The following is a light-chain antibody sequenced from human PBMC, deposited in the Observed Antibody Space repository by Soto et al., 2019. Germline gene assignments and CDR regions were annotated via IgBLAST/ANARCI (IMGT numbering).Light chain of an antibody. J-gene: IGLJ1*01. Sequence: QSALTQPASVSGSPGQSITISCTGTSSDVGRYNIVSWYQQHPGKAPKLMIYEGSKRPSGVSDRFSGSKSGNTASLTISGLQAEDEADYYCFSYAGSSTYVFGTGTKVTVL. CDR2: EGS. CDR1: SSDVGRYNI. CDR3: FSYAGSSTYV. V-gene: IGLV2-23*01.